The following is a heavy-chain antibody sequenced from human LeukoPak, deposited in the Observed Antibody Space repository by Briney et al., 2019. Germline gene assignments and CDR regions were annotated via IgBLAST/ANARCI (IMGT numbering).Heavy chain of an antibody. J-gene: IGHJ3*02. Sequence: SETLSLTCTVSGGSFSSYYGSWIRQPPGKGLAWIGYIYYSGSTNYNPSLKSRVTISVDTSKNQFSLKLSSVTAADTAVYHCAREPGYSYGHDAFDIWGQGTMVTVSS. V-gene: IGHV4-59*01. CDR3: AREPGYSYGHDAFDI. CDR2: IYYSGST. CDR1: GGSFSSYY. D-gene: IGHD5-18*01.